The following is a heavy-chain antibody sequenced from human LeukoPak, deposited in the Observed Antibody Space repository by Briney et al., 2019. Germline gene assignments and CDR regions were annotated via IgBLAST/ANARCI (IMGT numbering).Heavy chain of an antibody. CDR1: GYTFTNFA. CDR2: INTNTGNP. D-gene: IGHD3-22*01. J-gene: IGHJ4*02. V-gene: IGHV7-4-1*02. Sequence: ASVTVSCKASGYTFTNFAMNWVRQAPGQGLEWMGWINTNTGNPTYAQGFTGRFVFCLDTSVSTAYLQISSLKAEDTAVYYCARDPNHYYDSSGYYGDYWGQGTLVAVSS. CDR3: ARDPNHYYDSSGYYGDY.